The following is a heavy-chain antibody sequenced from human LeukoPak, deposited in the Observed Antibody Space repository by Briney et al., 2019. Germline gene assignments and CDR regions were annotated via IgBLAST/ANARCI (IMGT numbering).Heavy chain of an antibody. V-gene: IGHV3-48*03. CDR1: GFTFSSYE. D-gene: IGHD3-22*01. CDR2: XXXXGSTI. CDR3: ARVGLYDSSGYSPAWGY. Sequence: GGSLRLSCAASGFTFSSYEMNWVRQAPGKGLXXXXXXXXXGSTIYYADSVKGRFTISRDNAKNSLYLQMNSLRAEDTAVYYCARVGLYDSSGYSPAWGYWGQGTLVTVSS. J-gene: IGHJ4*02.